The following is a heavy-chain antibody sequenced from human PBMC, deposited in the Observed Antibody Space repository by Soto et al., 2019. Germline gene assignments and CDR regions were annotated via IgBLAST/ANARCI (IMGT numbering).Heavy chain of an antibody. D-gene: IGHD1-1*01. CDR3: ARVFGELERPFDY. V-gene: IGHV1-69*02. CDR2: IIPILGIA. CDR1: GGTFSSYT. Sequence: QVQLVQSGAGVKKPGSSVKVSCKASGGTFSSYTISWVRQAPGQGLEWMGRIIPILGIANYAQKFQGRVTITADKSTSTAYMELSSLRSEDTAVYYCARVFGELERPFDYWGQGTLVTVSS. J-gene: IGHJ4*02.